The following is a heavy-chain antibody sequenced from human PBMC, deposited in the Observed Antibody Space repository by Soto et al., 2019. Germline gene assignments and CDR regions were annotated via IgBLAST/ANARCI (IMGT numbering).Heavy chain of an antibody. D-gene: IGHD3-22*01. J-gene: IGHJ4*02. V-gene: IGHV3-23*01. Sequence: GGSLRLSCAASGFTFASYAMSWVRQAPGKGLEWVSAISSSGGSTYYADNVRGRFTISRDNSKNTLFLQVNRLRAEDTAVYYCARDYYKYYDSSGYYRSPAYWGQGTLVTVSS. CDR2: ISSSGGST. CDR3: ARDYYKYYDSSGYYRSPAY. CDR1: GFTFASYA.